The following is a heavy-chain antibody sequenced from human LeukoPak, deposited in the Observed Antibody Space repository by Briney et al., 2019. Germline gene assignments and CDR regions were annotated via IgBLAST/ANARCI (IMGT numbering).Heavy chain of an antibody. CDR1: GGTFSSYA. CDR3: ASGAGAPHCSSTSCQSDY. D-gene: IGHD2-2*01. J-gene: IGHJ4*02. CDR2: IIPIFGTA. Sequence: ASVKVSCKASGGTFSSYAISWVRQAPGQGLEWMGGIIPIFGTANYAQKFQGRVTITADESTSTAYMELSSLRSEDTAVYYCASGAGAPHCSSTSCQSDYWGQGTLVTVSS. V-gene: IGHV1-69*13.